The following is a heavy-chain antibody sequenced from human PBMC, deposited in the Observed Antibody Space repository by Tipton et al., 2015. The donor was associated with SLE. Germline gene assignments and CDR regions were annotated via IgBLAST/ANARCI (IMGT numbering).Heavy chain of an antibody. CDR1: DGSLSNYY. D-gene: IGHD4-23*01. J-gene: IGHJ5*02. Sequence: TLSLTCAVHDGSLSNYYWSWFRRPPGRGPEWIGEITRRGKTNYNPSLKSRVTISVDTSKNQFSLNLRSVTAADTAVYYCARGGPGDGRNPFDPWGQGTLVTVSS. V-gene: IGHV4-34*01. CDR3: ARGGPGDGRNPFDP. CDR2: ITRRGKT.